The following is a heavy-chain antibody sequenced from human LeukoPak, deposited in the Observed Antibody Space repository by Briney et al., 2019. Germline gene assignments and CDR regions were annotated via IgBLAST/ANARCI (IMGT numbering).Heavy chain of an antibody. D-gene: IGHD6-13*01. V-gene: IGHV4-34*01. CDR1: GGSFSGYY. J-gene: IGHJ4*02. Sequence: PSETLSLTCAVYGGSFSGYYWSWIRQPPGKGLEWIGEINHSGSTNYNPSLKSRVTISVDTSKNQFSLKLSSVTAADTAVYYCARSFSYSRKPFDYWGQGTLVTVSS. CDR2: INHSGST. CDR3: ARSFSYSRKPFDY.